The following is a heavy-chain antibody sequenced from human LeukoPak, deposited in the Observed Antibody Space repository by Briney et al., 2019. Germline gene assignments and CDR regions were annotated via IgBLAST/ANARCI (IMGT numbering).Heavy chain of an antibody. V-gene: IGHV3-23*01. J-gene: IGHJ3*02. Sequence: GGSLRLSCAASGFTFSSYGMSWVRQAPGKGLEWVSAISGSGGSTYYADSVKGRFTISRDNSKNTLYLQMNSLRAEDTAVYYCARRHYDSSGYYPDAFDIWGQGTMVTVSS. CDR3: ARRHYDSSGYYPDAFDI. CDR2: ISGSGGST. CDR1: GFTFSSYG. D-gene: IGHD3-22*01.